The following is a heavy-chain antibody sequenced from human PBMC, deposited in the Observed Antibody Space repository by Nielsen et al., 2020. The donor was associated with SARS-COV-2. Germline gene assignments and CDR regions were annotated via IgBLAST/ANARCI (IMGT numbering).Heavy chain of an antibody. J-gene: IGHJ3*02. CDR2: ISWNSGSI. CDR3: AKAAYYYDSSGSYRDNAFDI. Sequence: SLKISCAASGFTFDDYAMHWVRQAPGKGLEWVSGISWNSGSIGYADSVKGRFTISRDNAKNSLYLQMNSLRAEDTALYYCAKAAYYYDSSGSYRDNAFDIWGQGTMVTVSS. CDR1: GFTFDDYA. D-gene: IGHD3-22*01. V-gene: IGHV3-9*01.